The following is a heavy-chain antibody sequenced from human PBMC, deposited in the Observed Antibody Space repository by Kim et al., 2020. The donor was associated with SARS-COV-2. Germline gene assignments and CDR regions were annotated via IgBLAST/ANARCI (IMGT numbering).Heavy chain of an antibody. D-gene: IGHD6-13*01. CDR3: AKGIQYSSSWGYYHYGMHV. Sequence: GRFTISRDNAKNSLYLQMNSLRPEDTGLYYCAKGIQYSSSWGYYHYGMHVWGKGTTVTVSS. V-gene: IGHV3-9*01. J-gene: IGHJ6*04.